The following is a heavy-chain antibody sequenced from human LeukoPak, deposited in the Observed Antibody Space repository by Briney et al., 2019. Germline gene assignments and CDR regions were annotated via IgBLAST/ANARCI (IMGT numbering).Heavy chain of an antibody. CDR2: INAGNGNT. CDR1: GYTFTDYF. J-gene: IGHJ6*03. CDR3: ARVDRYHYYLDV. Sequence: ASVTVSCKASGYTFTDYFMNWMRQAPGQRLEWMGWINAGNGNTKYSQKLQGRVTITRDTSSSTAYMQLSSLRSEDTAVYYCARVDRYHYYLDVWGKGTTVTVSS. V-gene: IGHV1/OR15-3*01.